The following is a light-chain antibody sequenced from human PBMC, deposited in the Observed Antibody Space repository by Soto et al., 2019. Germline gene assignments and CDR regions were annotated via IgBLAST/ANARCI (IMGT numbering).Light chain of an antibody. Sequence: DIVLTQSPDSLAVSLGERVTIHCKSSQNVFYDSNNKNYLAWYQQKAGQPPKLLFYWASTRQSGVPDRFGGSGSGTDFTLTISSLQPEDVAIYYCQQFYDTPYTFGRGTKVEIK. V-gene: IGKV4-1*01. CDR1: QNVFYDSNNKNY. J-gene: IGKJ2*01. CDR3: QQFYDTPYT. CDR2: WAS.